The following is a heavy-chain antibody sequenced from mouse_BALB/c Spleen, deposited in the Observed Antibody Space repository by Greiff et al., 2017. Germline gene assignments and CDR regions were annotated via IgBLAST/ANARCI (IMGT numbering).Heavy chain of an antibody. J-gene: IGHJ2*01. CDR1: GFTFSSFG. V-gene: IGHV5-17*02. CDR2: ISSGSSTI. CDR3: ARSGILYYFDY. D-gene: IGHD3-1*01. Sequence: EVHLVESGGGLVQPGGSRKLSCAASGFTFSSFGMHWVRQAPEKGLEWVAYISSGSSTIYYADTVKGRFTISRDNPKNTLFLQMTSLRSEDTAMYYCARSGILYYFDYWGQGTTLTVSS.